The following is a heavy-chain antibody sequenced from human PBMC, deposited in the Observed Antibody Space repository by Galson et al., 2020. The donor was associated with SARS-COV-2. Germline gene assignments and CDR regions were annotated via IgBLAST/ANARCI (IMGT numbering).Heavy chain of an antibody. V-gene: IGHV4-31*03. Sequence: SETLSLTCTVSGGSISSGGYYWSWIRQHPGKGLEWIGYLYYSGSTYYNPSLKSRVTISVDTSKNQFSLKLSSVTAADTAVYYCARDREYCSSTSCYEGSDYYYGMDVWGQGTTVTVSS. J-gene: IGHJ6*02. CDR2: LYYSGST. D-gene: IGHD2-2*01. CDR3: ARDREYCSSTSCYEGSDYYYGMDV. CDR1: GGSISSGGYY.